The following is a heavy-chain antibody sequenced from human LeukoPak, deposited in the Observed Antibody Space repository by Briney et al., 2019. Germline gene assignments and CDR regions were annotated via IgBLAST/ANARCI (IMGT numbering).Heavy chain of an antibody. D-gene: IGHD3-16*01. CDR1: GGSISSSSYF. J-gene: IGHJ4*02. CDR3: ARDTIGIGLRLGEYTDY. Sequence: SETLSLTCTVSGGSISSSSYFWAWIRQPPGKGLEWIGSIYYSGSTYYNPSLNSRVTISVDTSKNQFFLKLSSVTAADTAVYYCARDTIGIGLRLGEYTDYWGQGTLVTVSS. V-gene: IGHV4-39*07. CDR2: IYYSGST.